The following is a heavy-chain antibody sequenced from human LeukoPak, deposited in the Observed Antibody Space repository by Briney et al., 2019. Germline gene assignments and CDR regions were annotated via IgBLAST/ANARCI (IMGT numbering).Heavy chain of an antibody. CDR1: GYTFTGYY. CDR2: INPNSGGT. D-gene: IGHD1-26*01. Sequence: ASVKVSCKASGYTFTGYYMHWVRQAPGQGLEWMGWINPNSGGTNYAQKFQGRVTMTRDKSISTAYLQWSSLKASDTAMYYCARHGGGSYFDYWGQGTLVTVSS. CDR3: ARHGGGSYFDY. J-gene: IGHJ4*02. V-gene: IGHV1-2*02.